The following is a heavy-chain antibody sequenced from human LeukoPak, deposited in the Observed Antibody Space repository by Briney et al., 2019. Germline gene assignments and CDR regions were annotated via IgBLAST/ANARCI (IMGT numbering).Heavy chain of an antibody. CDR2: MYYSGST. CDR1: GGSISSSSHY. CDR3: ASDSFYDSGGYFYY. V-gene: IGHV4-39*06. J-gene: IGHJ4*02. Sequence: SETLSLTCTVSGGSISSSSHYWGWIRQPPGKGLEWIGSMYYSGSTYYNLSLKSRVTISVDTTKNQFALKLSPVTAADTAMYYCASDSFYDSGGYFYYWGQGTLVTVSS. D-gene: IGHD3-22*01.